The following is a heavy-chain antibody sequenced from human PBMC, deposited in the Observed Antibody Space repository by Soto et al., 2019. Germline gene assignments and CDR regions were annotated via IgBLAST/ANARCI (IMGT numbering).Heavy chain of an antibody. CDR1: GYTFTSYA. V-gene: IGHV1-3*01. CDR2: INAGNGNT. D-gene: IGHD2-2*01. CDR3: ASDFSSSSVLPYYYYGIDV. Sequence: QVQLVQSGAEVKKPGASVKVSCKASGYTFTSYAMHWVRQAPGQRLEWMGWINAGNGNTKYSQKFQGRVTITRDTSASTAYMELGSLRSEDTAVYYCASDFSSSSVLPYYYYGIDVWGQGTTVTVSS. J-gene: IGHJ6*02.